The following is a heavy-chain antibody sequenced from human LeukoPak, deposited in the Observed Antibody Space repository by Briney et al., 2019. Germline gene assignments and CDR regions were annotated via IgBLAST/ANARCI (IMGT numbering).Heavy chain of an antibody. CDR1: GFRFTSYW. J-gene: IGHJ4*02. CDR2: IYPGDSDT. D-gene: IGHD3-10*01. CDR3: ARQGSGGYYGSGSYHLDY. Sequence: GESLKISCQGSGFRFTSYWIAWVRQTPEKGLEWMGIIYPGDSDTRYSPSFQGQVTISADKSISTAYLQWSSLKASDTAMYYCARQGSGGYYGSGSYHLDYWGQGTLVTVSS. V-gene: IGHV5-51*01.